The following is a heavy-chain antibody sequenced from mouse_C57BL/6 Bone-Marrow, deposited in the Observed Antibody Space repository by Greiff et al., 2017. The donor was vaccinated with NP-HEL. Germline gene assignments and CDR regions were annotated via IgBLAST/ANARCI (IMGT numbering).Heavy chain of an antibody. D-gene: IGHD1-1*01. CDR1: GYTFTSYW. J-gene: IGHJ2*01. Sequence: VQLQQPGAELVKPGASVKLSCKASGYTFTSYWMHWVKQRPGRGLEWIGRIDPNSGGTKYNEKFKSTATLTVDKPSSPAYMQLSSLTCEDSAVYYCAFTTVVAVDFDYWGQGTTLTVSS. V-gene: IGHV1-72*01. CDR3: AFTTVVAVDFDY. CDR2: IDPNSGGT.